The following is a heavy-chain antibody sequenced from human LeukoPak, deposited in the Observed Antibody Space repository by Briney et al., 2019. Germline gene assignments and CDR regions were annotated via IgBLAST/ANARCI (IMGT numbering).Heavy chain of an antibody. J-gene: IGHJ4*02. V-gene: IGHV3-43*01. CDR1: GFTFDDYT. CDR3: AKDTADTADGLFFDY. CDR2: ISWDGGST. Sequence: GGSLRLSCAASGFTFDDYTMHWVRQAPGKGLEWVSLISWDGGSTYYADSVKGRFTISRDNSKNSLYLQMNSLRTEDTALYHCAKDTADTADGLFFDYWGQGTLVTVSS. D-gene: IGHD5-18*01.